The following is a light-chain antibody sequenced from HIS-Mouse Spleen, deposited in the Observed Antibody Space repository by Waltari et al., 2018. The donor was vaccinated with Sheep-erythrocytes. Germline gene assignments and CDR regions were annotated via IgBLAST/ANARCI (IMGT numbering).Light chain of an antibody. CDR3: QQLNSYPPA. J-gene: IGKJ3*01. V-gene: IGKV1-9*01. CDR2: AAS. CDR1: QGISQY. Sequence: DIQLTQSPSFLSASVGDRVTITCRSSQGISQYVAWYQQKPGKAPKLLIYAASTLQSGVPSRFSGSRSGTEFTLTISSLQPEDFATYYCQQLNSYPPAFGPGTKVDIK.